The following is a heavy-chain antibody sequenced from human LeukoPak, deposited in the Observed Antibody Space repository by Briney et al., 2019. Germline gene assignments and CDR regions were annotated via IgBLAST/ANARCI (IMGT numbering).Heavy chain of an antibody. D-gene: IGHD4-11*01. Sequence: PSETLSLTCTVSGGSISNYYWSWIRQPPGEGLEWIVYIYYSGSTNYNPSLKSRVTISIDTSKNQFSLNLTSVTAADTAVYYCARGGLGGITAYSNYLFDYWGQGTLVTVSS. CDR3: ARGGLGGITAYSNYLFDY. V-gene: IGHV4-59*08. CDR1: GGSISNYY. CDR2: IYYSGST. J-gene: IGHJ4*02.